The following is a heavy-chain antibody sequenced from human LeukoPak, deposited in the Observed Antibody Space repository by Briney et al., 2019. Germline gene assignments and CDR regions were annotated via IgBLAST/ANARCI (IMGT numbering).Heavy chain of an antibody. Sequence: TGGSLRLSCSASGFTFSGYAMHWVRQAPGKGLEYVSAISAEGSYTYYTDSVKGRFIISRDNSKNTLYLQMSSLRDADTAVYYCARDSGARYWGQGTLVTVSS. CDR3: ARDSGARY. V-gene: IGHV3-64D*06. J-gene: IGHJ4*02. CDR2: ISAEGSYT. D-gene: IGHD3-10*01. CDR1: GFTFSGYA.